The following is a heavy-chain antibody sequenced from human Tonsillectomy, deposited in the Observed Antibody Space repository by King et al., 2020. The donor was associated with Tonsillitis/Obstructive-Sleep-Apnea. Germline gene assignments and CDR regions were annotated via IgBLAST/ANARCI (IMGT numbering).Heavy chain of an antibody. CDR2: IYYSGST. CDR3: ARGIRGDNDAFDI. CDR1: GGSISSYY. Sequence: QLQESGPGLVKPSETLSLTCTVSGGSISSYYWSWIRQPPGKGLEWIGYIYYSGSTNYNPSLKSRVTLSVETSKNQFSLKLSSVTAADTAVYYCARGIRGDNDAFDIWGQGTMVTVSS. V-gene: IGHV4-59*01. J-gene: IGHJ3*02. D-gene: IGHD3-10*01.